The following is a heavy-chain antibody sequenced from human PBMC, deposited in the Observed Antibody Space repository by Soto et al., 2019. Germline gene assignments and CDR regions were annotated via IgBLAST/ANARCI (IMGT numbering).Heavy chain of an antibody. CDR2: ISAYNGNT. D-gene: IGHD3-16*01. CDR1: GYTFRNYG. Sequence: QVQLVQSGAEVKKPGASVKVSCKASGYTFRNYGISWVRQAPGQGLEWMGWISAYNGNTYYAQKFQGRVTMTTDTSPNTAYMDLRSLISDDTAVYYCARDLGKVLDTRTAYWGRGTLVTVS. J-gene: IGHJ4*02. CDR3: ARDLGKVLDTRTAY. V-gene: IGHV1-18*01.